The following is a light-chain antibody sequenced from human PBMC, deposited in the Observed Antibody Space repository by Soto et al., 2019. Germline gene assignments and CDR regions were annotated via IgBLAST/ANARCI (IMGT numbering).Light chain of an antibody. CDR3: SSYAGKNTLI. J-gene: IGLJ2*01. CDR1: SSDVGGGYNY. V-gene: IGLV2-8*01. CDR2: EVS. Sequence: QSALTQPPSAAGSPGQSVTISCTGTSSDVGGGYNYVCWYQHHPGKGPKLMIYEVSKRPSGFPDRFYGSKSGNTASLTVSGLQDEDEAAYFCSSYAGKNTLIFGGGTELTV.